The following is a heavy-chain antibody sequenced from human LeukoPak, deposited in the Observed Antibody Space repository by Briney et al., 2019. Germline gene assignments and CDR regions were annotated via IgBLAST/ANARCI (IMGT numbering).Heavy chain of an antibody. V-gene: IGHV4-61*09. CDR2: VYSSRST. J-gene: IGHJ4*02. CDR1: GGSISSGSYY. Sequence: PSETLSLTCTVSGGSISSGSYYWNWIRQPAGKGLEWIGHVYSSRSTNYNPSLKSRVTISVDTSKNQFSLKLSSVTAADTAVYYCARQNRAYYYGSGSSTLYYFDYWGQGTLVTVSS. CDR3: ARQNRAYYYGSGSSTLYYFDY. D-gene: IGHD3-10*01.